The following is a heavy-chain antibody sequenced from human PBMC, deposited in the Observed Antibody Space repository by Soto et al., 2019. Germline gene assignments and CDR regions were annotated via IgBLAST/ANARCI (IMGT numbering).Heavy chain of an antibody. Sequence: ASVKVSCKASGYTFTRYAMHWVRQAPGQRLEWMGWINAGNGNTKYSQKFQGRVTITRDTSASTAYMELSSLRSEDTAVYYCARVRRRYYGSGSYYNAAFDIWGQGTMVTV. V-gene: IGHV1-3*01. CDR3: ARVRRRYYGSGSYYNAAFDI. CDR2: INAGNGNT. CDR1: GYTFTRYA. D-gene: IGHD3-10*01. J-gene: IGHJ3*02.